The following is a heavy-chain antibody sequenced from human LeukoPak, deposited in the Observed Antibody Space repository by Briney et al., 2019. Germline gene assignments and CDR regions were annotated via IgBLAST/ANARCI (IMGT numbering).Heavy chain of an antibody. CDR3: ARDRWEAGMDV. V-gene: IGHV3-7*03. Sequence: PGGSLRLSCAASGFTFNGYWMSWVRQAPGKGLEWVANIKEDGSAQYYVGSVKGRFTISRDNAKNSLYLQMNSLRAEDTAVYYCARDRWEAGMDVWGQGTTVTVSS. J-gene: IGHJ6*02. D-gene: IGHD1-26*01. CDR2: IKEDGSAQ. CDR1: GFTFNGYW.